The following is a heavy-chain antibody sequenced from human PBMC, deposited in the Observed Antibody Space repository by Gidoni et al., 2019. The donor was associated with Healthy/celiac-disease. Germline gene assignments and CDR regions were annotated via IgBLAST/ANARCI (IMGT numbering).Heavy chain of an antibody. CDR1: GFTFSSYA. V-gene: IGHV3-23*01. Sequence: EVQLLESGGGLVQPGGSLRLSCSASGFTFSSYAMSWVRQAPGKGLEWVSGISGSGGSTYYADSVKGRFTISRDNSKNTLYLQMNSLRAEDTALYYCAKGHGNYYYYYMDVWGKGTTVTVSS. CDR2: ISGSGGST. J-gene: IGHJ6*03. CDR3: AKGHGNYYYYYMDV.